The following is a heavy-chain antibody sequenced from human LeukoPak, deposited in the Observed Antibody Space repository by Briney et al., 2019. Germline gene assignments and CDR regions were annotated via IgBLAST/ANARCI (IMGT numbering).Heavy chain of an antibody. CDR1: GGSISSGGYY. V-gene: IGHV4-31*03. CDR2: IYYSGST. CDR3: ARDRSTVTTRVYYGMDV. J-gene: IGHJ6*04. Sequence: SETLSLTCTVSGGSISSGGYYWSWIRQHPGKGLEWIGYIYYSGSTYYNPSLKSRVTISVDTSKNQFSLKLSSVTAADTAVYDCARDRSTVTTRVYYGMDVWGKGTTVTVSS. D-gene: IGHD4-17*01.